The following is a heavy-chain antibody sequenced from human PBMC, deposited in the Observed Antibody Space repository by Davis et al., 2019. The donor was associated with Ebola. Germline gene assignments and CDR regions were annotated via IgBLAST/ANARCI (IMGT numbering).Heavy chain of an antibody. Sequence: ASVTVSCKASGYTFSDYKIHWVRQAPGQRLEWMGWINPGNHETMYSERFQGRVTISSDTSATTIGVGLSSLTSEDTAVYFCARLDYSGHYFDYWGQGTLVTVSS. CDR1: GYTFSDYK. CDR3: ARLDYSGHYFDY. V-gene: IGHV1-3*01. D-gene: IGHD4-11*01. CDR2: INPGNHET. J-gene: IGHJ4*02.